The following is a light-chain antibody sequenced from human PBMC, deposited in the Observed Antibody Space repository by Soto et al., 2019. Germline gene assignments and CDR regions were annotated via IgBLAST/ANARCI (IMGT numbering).Light chain of an antibody. V-gene: IGKV1-5*03. J-gene: IGKJ1*01. CDR3: QHYNSYSEA. CDR2: TAS. Sequence: IQMTQSPSSVSASVGDTVTITCRASQGIGSWLAWYQQQPGKVPKLLIYTASTLQSGVPSRFSGSGSGAEFTLTISSLQPEDFATYYCQHYNSYSEAFGQGTKVDIK. CDR1: QGIGSW.